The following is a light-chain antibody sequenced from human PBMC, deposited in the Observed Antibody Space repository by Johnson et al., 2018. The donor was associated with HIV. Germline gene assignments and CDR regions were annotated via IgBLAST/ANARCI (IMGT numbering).Light chain of an antibody. CDR3: GTWDSRRGV. CDR2: DND. V-gene: IGLV1-51*01. J-gene: IGLJ1*01. Sequence: QPVLTQPPSVSAAPGQKVTVSCSGSSSNIGNNFVSWYQHLPGTAPKLLIYDNDKRPSWVPDRFSGSKSGTSATLGITGLQTGDEADYYCGTWDSRRGVFGTGTKVTGL. CDR1: SSNIGNNF.